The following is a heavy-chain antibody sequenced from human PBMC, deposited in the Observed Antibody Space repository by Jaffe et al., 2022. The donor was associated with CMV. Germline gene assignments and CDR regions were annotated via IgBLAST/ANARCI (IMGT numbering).Heavy chain of an antibody. J-gene: IGHJ4*02. CDR3: ARNLIGAVGHYFDY. V-gene: IGHV1-46*01. CDR2: INPSGGET. D-gene: IGHD6-13*01. CDR1: GYTFTSYY. Sequence: QVQLVQSGAEVKKPGASVKVSCKASGYTFTSYYIQWVRQAPGQGLEWLGLINPSGGETRYAQKFQDRVAMTRDTSTSTVYMELSSLRSEDTAVYYCARNLIGAVGHYFDYWGQGILVTVSS.